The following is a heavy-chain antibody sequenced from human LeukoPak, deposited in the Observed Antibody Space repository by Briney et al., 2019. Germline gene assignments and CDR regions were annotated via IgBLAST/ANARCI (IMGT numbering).Heavy chain of an antibody. Sequence: GGSLRLSCAASGFTFSDYYMSWIRQAPGKGLEWVSYISSSSSYTNYADSVKGRFTISRDNAKNSLYLQMNSLRAEDTAVYYCARDSRDKRGVGGFYFDYWGQGTLVTVSS. D-gene: IGHD3-10*01. CDR1: GFTFSDYY. V-gene: IGHV3-11*05. CDR3: ARDSRDKRGVGGFYFDY. J-gene: IGHJ4*02. CDR2: ISSSSSYT.